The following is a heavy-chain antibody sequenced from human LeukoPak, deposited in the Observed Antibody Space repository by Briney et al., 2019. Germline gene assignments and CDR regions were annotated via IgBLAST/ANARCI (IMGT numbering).Heavy chain of an antibody. D-gene: IGHD3-22*01. J-gene: IGHJ4*02. CDR3: ARGYDSSGYPFDF. CDR2: FYYSGNT. Sequence: SETLSLTCTVSGGSISSSSYYWGWIRQPPGKGLEWIGSFYYSGNTYYNPSLKSRVTISVDTSKNQFPLKLSSVTAADTAVYYCARGYDSSGYPFDFWGLGTLVTVSS. V-gene: IGHV4-39*01. CDR1: GGSISSSSYY.